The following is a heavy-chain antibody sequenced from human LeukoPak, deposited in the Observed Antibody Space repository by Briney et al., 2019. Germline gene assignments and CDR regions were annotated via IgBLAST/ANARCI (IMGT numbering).Heavy chain of an antibody. V-gene: IGHV4-59*01. CDR3: ARETAAGHFDY. CDR2: IFYSGST. Sequence: SETLSLTCTVSGGSISSYYWSWIRQPPGKGLEWIGYIFYSGSTNYNPSLKSRVTMSVDTSKNQFSLKVSSVTAADTAVYYCARETAAGHFDYWGQGTLVTVSS. CDR1: GGSISSYY. J-gene: IGHJ4*02. D-gene: IGHD6-13*01.